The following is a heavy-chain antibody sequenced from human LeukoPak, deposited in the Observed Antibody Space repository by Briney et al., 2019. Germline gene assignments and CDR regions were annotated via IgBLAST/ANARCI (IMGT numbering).Heavy chain of an antibody. J-gene: IGHJ3*02. Sequence: PSETLSLTCTVSGGSISSYYWSWIRQPPGKGLEWIGYIYYSGSTNYNPSLKSRVTISVDTSKNQFSLKLSSVTAADTAVYYCARVPSYDYSNYWGAFDIWGQGTMVTVSS. D-gene: IGHD4-11*01. CDR2: IYYSGST. V-gene: IGHV4-59*08. CDR3: ARVPSYDYSNYWGAFDI. CDR1: GGSISSYY.